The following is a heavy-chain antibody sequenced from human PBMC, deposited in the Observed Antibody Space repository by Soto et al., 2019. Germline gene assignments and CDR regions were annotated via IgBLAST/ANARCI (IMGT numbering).Heavy chain of an antibody. CDR3: AREDDTTGHYSWFDP. CDR1: GVTFDSFT. Sequence: ASVKVSCKPSGVTFDSFTFSWVRQAPGQGLEWMGGFVPMFGSASVAQRFQGRVRITADASTGTGYMELGDLRSDDSAIYYCAREDDTTGHYSWFDPWGTGTLVTVS. D-gene: IGHD3-9*01. CDR2: FVPMFGSA. V-gene: IGHV1-69*13. J-gene: IGHJ5*02.